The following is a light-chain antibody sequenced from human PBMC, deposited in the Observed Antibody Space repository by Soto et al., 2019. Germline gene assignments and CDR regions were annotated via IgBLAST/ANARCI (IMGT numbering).Light chain of an antibody. Sequence: EIVMTQSPATLSVSPGERATLSCRASQSVSSNLAWYQQKPGQAPRLLIYGASTRATGIPARFSGSGSGTEFTLTISSLQSEDFAVYYCQQYSNRPPWTFGQGNKV. CDR3: QQYSNRPPWT. CDR1: QSVSSN. J-gene: IGKJ1*01. V-gene: IGKV3-15*01. CDR2: GAS.